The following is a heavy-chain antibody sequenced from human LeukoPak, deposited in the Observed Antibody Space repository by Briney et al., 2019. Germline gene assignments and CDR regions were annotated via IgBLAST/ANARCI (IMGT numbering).Heavy chain of an antibody. D-gene: IGHD6-19*01. CDR3: ARLKEQWLDFDY. Sequence: PSETLSLTCTVSGGSISSSGYYWGWIRQPPGKGLEWIGSIYYSGSTYYNPSLKSRVTISVDTSKNQFSLKLSSVTAADTAVYYCARLKEQWLDFDYWGQGTLVTVSS. CDR1: GGSISSSGYY. J-gene: IGHJ4*02. CDR2: IYYSGST. V-gene: IGHV4-39*01.